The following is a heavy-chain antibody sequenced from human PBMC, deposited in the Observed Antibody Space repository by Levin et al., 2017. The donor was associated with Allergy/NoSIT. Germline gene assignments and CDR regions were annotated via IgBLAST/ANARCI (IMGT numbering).Heavy chain of an antibody. CDR2: IRAYNGNT. Sequence: ASVKVSCKASGYTFTSYGISWVRQAPGQGLEWMGWIRAYNGNTNYAQKLQGRVTMTTDTSTSTAYMELRSLRSDDTAVYYCARARFCSSTSCYPLDAGVMITFGGDTHAFDIWGQGTMVTVSS. V-gene: IGHV1-18*01. J-gene: IGHJ3*02. CDR1: GYTFTSYG. CDR3: ARARFCSSTSCYPLDAGVMITFGGDTHAFDI. D-gene: IGHD2-2*01.